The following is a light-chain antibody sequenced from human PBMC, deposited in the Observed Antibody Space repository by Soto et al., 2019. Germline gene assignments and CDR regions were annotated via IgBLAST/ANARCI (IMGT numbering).Light chain of an antibody. CDR2: GTS. Sequence: EIVLTQSPGTLSLSPGERATLSCRASQSVSSRHLAWYQQKPGQAPRLLIYGTSSRVTGIPDRFSGSGSGTDFTLTISRLEPEDFAVYYCQQYDNSPRYTFGQGTKVDIK. V-gene: IGKV3-20*01. J-gene: IGKJ2*01. CDR1: QSVSSRH. CDR3: QQYDNSPRYT.